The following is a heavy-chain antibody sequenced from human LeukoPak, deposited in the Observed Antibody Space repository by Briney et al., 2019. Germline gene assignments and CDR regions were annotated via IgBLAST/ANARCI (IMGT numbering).Heavy chain of an antibody. J-gene: IGHJ5*02. Sequence: GGSLRLSCAASGFMFSSYQMNWVRQAPETGLEWVSYISGSGKTISYSDSVRGRFTISRDNSKNTLYLQMNSLRAEDTAIYYCATTGSTSGWYAEGWFDPWGQGTLVTVSS. CDR1: GFMFSSYQ. D-gene: IGHD6-19*01. CDR3: ATTGSTSGWYAEGWFDP. CDR2: ISGSGKTI. V-gene: IGHV3-48*03.